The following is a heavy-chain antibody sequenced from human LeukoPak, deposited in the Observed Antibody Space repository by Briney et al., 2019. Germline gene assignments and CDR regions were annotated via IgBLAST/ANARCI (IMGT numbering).Heavy chain of an antibody. Sequence: SETLSLTCTVSGGSISSYYWSRIRQPPGKGLEWIGYIYYSGSTNYNGSLKSRVTMSVDTSKKQFSLTLSSVTAADTAVYYCARHRCTSSSCYFDYSYGMDVWGQGTTVTVSS. CDR2: IYYSGST. D-gene: IGHD2-2*01. CDR3: ARHRCTSSSCYFDYSYGMDV. CDR1: GGSISSYY. V-gene: IGHV4-59*08. J-gene: IGHJ6*02.